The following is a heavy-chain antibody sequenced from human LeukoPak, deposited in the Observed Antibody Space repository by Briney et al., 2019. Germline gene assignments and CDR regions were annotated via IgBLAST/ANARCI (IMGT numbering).Heavy chain of an antibody. V-gene: IGHV4-39*02. J-gene: IGHJ4*02. Sequence: TSETLSLTCTVSGDSISRSTYYWAWIRQPPGKGLEWIGSVYYGRSPYFNPSLESRAAISVDTSKNHFSLKMGSVTAADTAVYYCARSSGTGTFSYWGQGTLVTVSS. CDR2: VYYGRSP. D-gene: IGHD6-25*01. CDR1: GDSISRSTYY. CDR3: ARSSGTGTFSY.